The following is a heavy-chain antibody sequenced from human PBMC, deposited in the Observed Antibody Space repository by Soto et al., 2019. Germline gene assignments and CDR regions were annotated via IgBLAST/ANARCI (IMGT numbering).Heavy chain of an antibody. J-gene: IGHJ4*02. CDR2: INPNSGNT. D-gene: IGHD6-13*01. Sequence: ASVKVSCKASGYTFINYYIHWVRQAPGQGLEWMGGINPNSGNTVYAQKFQGRVTMTRNTSTSTVYMELSSLRSEDTAVYYCARGDIAAAGYWGQGTLVTVSS. V-gene: IGHV1-46*01. CDR1: GYTFINYY. CDR3: ARGDIAAAGY.